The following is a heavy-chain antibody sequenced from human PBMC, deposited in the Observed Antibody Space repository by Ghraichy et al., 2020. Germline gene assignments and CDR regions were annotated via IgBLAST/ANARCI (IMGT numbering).Heavy chain of an antibody. CDR2: IYSGGST. V-gene: IGHV3-53*04. CDR1: GFTVSSNY. J-gene: IGHJ4*02. Sequence: LSLTCAASGFTVSSNYMSWVRQSPGKGLEWVSVIYSGGSTYYADSVKGRFTISRHNSKNTLYLQMNSLRAEDTAVYYCARIGSYYVPWGQGTLVTVSS. CDR3: ARIGSYYVP. D-gene: IGHD3-10*02.